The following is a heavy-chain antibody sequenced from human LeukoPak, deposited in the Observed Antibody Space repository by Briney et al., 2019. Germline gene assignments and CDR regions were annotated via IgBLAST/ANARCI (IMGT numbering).Heavy chain of an antibody. Sequence: PGRSLRLSCAASGFTFSSYPMHWVRQAPGKGLEWVAVISYDGSNKYYADSVKGRFTISRDNSENTLYLQMSSLRPEDTAVYYCATDPSGSVYAGYFRHWGQGTLVTVSS. J-gene: IGHJ1*01. CDR1: GFTFSSYP. CDR2: ISYDGSNK. CDR3: ATDPSGSVYAGYFRH. V-gene: IGHV3-30-3*01. D-gene: IGHD3-16*01.